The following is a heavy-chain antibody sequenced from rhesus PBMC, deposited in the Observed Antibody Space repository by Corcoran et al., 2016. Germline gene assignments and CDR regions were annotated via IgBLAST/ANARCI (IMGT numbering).Heavy chain of an antibody. V-gene: IGHV4S11*01. Sequence: QVQLQESGPGLVKPLETLSLTCAVSGGSISSNYWSWIRQPPGKGLEWIGYIYGSGSSTDYNPSLKSRVTLSVDTSKNQFSLKLSSVTAADTAVYYCARVDSSGWAFDYWGQGVLVTVSS. CDR2: IYGSGSST. CDR1: GGSISSNY. CDR3: ARVDSSGWAFDY. J-gene: IGHJ4*01. D-gene: IGHD6-31*01.